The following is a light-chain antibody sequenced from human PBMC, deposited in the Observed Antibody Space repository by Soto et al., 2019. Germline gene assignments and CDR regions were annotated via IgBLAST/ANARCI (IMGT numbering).Light chain of an antibody. CDR1: SSDVVGYNY. Sequence: QSALTQPPSASGSPGQSVTLSCTGTSSDVVGYNYVSWYQQHPGKAPKVMIYDVSKRPSGVPARFSGSKSGNTASLTISGLQAEDEADYYCCSYAGSYSHVFGTGTKLTVL. V-gene: IGLV2-11*01. J-gene: IGLJ1*01. CDR2: DVS. CDR3: CSYAGSYSHV.